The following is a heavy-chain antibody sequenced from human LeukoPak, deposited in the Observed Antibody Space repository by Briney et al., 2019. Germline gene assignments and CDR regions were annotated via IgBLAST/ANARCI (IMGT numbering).Heavy chain of an antibody. CDR3: ARDGRRYCSSTSCYLGY. V-gene: IGHV1-18*01. CDR1: GYTFTSYG. CDR2: ISAYNGNT. D-gene: IGHD2-2*01. J-gene: IGHJ4*02. Sequence: ASVKVSCKASGYTFTSYGISWVRQALGQGLEWMGWISAYNGNTNYAQKLQGRVTMTTDTSTSTAYMELRRLRSDDTAVYYCARDGRRYCSSTSCYLGYWGQGTLVTVSS.